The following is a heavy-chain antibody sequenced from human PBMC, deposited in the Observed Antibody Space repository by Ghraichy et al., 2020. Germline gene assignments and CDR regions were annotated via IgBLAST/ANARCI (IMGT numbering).Heavy chain of an antibody. J-gene: IGHJ4*02. CDR3: TTLSMTVTHGGDY. Sequence: GGSLRLSCAASGLIFSDAWMSWVRQAPGRGLEWVGRIKTRSSGGTTDYAAPVKGRFIISRDDYEKTLYLQMNGLKTDDTGVYYCTTLSMTVTHGGDYWGRGTLVTVSS. V-gene: IGHV3-15*01. CDR2: IKTRSSGGTT. CDR1: GLIFSDAW. D-gene: IGHD4-17*01.